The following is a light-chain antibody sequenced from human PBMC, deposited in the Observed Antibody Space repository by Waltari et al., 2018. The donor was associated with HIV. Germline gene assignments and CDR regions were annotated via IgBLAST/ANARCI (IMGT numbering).Light chain of an antibody. CDR3: AAWDDRLNAYV. CDR2: NTD. CDR1: ISNVGSTT. V-gene: IGLV1-44*01. J-gene: IGLJ1*01. Sequence: QSVLTQPPSSSGTPGQRVTISCSGSISNVGSTTVNWYQQAPGAAPKLLILNTDERPSGVPDRFSGSKSGTSASLAISGLQSEDEADYYCAAWDDRLNAYVFGTGTTVTVL.